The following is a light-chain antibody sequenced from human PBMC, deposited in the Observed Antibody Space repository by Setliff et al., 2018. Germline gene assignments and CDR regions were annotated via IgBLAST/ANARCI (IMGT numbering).Light chain of an antibody. CDR2: EVS. CDR3: SSYAGSNNYV. V-gene: IGLV2-8*01. J-gene: IGLJ1*01. CDR1: SSDVGGYNY. Sequence: ALTQPPSASESPGQSVTISCTGTSSDVGGYNYVSWYQQHPGKAPKVMIYEVSKRPSGVPDRFSGSKSGNTASLTVSGLQPEDEADYYCSSYAGSNNYVFGTGTKVTVL.